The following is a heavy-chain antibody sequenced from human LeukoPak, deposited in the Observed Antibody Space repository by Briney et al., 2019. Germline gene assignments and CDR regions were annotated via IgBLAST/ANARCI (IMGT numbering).Heavy chain of an antibody. CDR3: ARADCSSTSCYELVY. V-gene: IGHV3-48*04. D-gene: IGHD2-2*01. CDR2: ISSSDSTI. CDR1: GFTFSSYW. J-gene: IGHJ4*02. Sequence: PGGSLRLSCAASGFTFSSYWKTWVRQAPGKGLEWFSYISSSDSTIYYTDSVKGRFTISRDNAKNSLYLQMNSLRADDTAVYYCARADCSSTSCYELVYWGQGTLVTVSS.